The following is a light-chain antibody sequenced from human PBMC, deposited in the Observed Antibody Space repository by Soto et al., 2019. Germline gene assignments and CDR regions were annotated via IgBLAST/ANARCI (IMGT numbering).Light chain of an antibody. Sequence: QSALTQPASVSGSPAQSSTISCTGTSSDVGGYSYVSWYQHHPGKAPKLIIYEVSYRRSGVSNRFSGSKSGNTASLTISGLQADDEADYYCCSYTSASTHLFGTGTKFTAL. V-gene: IGLV2-14*01. CDR1: SSDVGGYSY. J-gene: IGLJ1*01. CDR3: CSYTSASTHL. CDR2: EVS.